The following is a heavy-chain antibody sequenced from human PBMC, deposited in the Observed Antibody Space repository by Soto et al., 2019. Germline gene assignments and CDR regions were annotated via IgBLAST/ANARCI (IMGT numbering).Heavy chain of an antibody. CDR1: GYSFTSYL. V-gene: IGHV5-51*01. CDR3: ARHLLYYDGSGRDAFDI. CDR2: IYPGDSDT. Sequence: GESLKISCKGSGYSFTSYLIGWVRQMPGKGLEWMGIIYPGDSDTRYSPSFQGQVTISADKSISTAYLQWSSLKASDTAMYYCARHLLYYDGSGRDAFDIWGQGTMVTVSS. J-gene: IGHJ3*02. D-gene: IGHD3-22*01.